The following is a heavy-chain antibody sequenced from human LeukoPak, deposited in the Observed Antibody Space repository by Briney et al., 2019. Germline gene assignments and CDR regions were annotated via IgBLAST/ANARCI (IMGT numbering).Heavy chain of an antibody. CDR3: ARDHDYCSGGSCYRPFDY. J-gene: IGHJ4*02. D-gene: IGHD2-15*01. CDR2: IIPIFGTA. V-gene: IGHV1-69*13. Sequence: GASVKVSCKASGYTFTNYGITWVRQAPGQGLEWMGGIIPIFGTANYAQKFQGRVTITADESTSTAYMELSSLRSEDTAVYYCARDHDYCSGGSCYRPFDYWGQGTLVTVSS. CDR1: GYTFTNYG.